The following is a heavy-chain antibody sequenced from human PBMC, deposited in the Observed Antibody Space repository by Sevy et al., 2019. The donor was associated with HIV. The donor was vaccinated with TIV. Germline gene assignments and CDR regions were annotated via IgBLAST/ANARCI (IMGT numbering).Heavy chain of an antibody. D-gene: IGHD3-10*01. Sequence: GGSLRLSCAASGFAFSSYTMNWVRQAPGKGLEWVSSISSSSDCIYYADSVRGRFTISRDNAKKSLYLQMNSLRAEETAVYYCARDGLGSGTSQNWFDPWGQGTLVTVSS. J-gene: IGHJ5*02. CDR3: ARDGLGSGTSQNWFDP. CDR2: ISSSSDCI. CDR1: GFAFSSYT. V-gene: IGHV3-21*01.